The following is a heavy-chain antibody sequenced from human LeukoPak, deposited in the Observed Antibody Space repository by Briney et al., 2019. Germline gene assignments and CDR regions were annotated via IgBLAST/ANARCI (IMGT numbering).Heavy chain of an antibody. D-gene: IGHD5-12*01. CDR3: ATDGYSIARDN. J-gene: IGHJ4*02. V-gene: IGHV3-7*01. Sequence: GGSLRLSCAASGFSFNSYWVSWVRQAPGKGLEWVANTKPDGSEKYYVDSVRGRFTISRDNAKNLLYLQMSNLRAEDTAVYYCATDGYSIARDNWGQGTPVTVSS. CDR2: TKPDGSEK. CDR1: GFSFNSYW.